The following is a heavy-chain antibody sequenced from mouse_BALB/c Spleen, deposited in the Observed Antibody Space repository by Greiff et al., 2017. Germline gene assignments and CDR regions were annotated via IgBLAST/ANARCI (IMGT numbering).Heavy chain of an antibody. Sequence: VQLQQSGGGLVKPGGSLKLSCAASGFAFSSYDMSWVRQTPEKRLEWVAYISSGGGSTYYPDTVKGRFTISRDNAKNTLYLQMSSLKSEDTAMYYCARINYGSSYGDFDYWGQGTTLTVSS. V-gene: IGHV5-12-1*01. D-gene: IGHD1-1*01. J-gene: IGHJ2*01. CDR2: ISSGGGST. CDR3: ARINYGSSYGDFDY. CDR1: GFAFSSYD.